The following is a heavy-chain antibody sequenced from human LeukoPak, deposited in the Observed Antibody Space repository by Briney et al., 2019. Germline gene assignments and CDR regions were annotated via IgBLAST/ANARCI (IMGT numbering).Heavy chain of an antibody. CDR1: GFTVNTNY. V-gene: IGHV3-66*01. D-gene: IGHD5-12*01. Sequence: GGSLRLSCTASGFTVNTNYMSWVRQAPGKGLEWVSVIYSVGSTYYADSVKGRFTISRDNAKNTLYLQMNSLRAEDTAVYYCVRAGSGYDYWGQGTLVTVSS. CDR3: VRAGSGYDY. J-gene: IGHJ4*02. CDR2: IYSVGST.